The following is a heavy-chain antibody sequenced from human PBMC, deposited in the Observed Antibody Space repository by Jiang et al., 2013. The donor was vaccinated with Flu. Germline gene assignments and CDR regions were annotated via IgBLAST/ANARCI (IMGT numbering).Heavy chain of an antibody. CDR1: GYTFTSYA. D-gene: IGHD1-26*01. V-gene: IGHV1-3*01. J-gene: IGHJ3*02. CDR3: ARDIKSGSYGDAFDI. Sequence: GAEVKKPGASVKVSCKASGYTFTSYAMHWVRQAPGQRLEWMGWINAGNGNTKYSQKFQGRVTITRDTSASTAYMELSSLRSEDTAVYYCARDIKSGSYGDAFDIWGRGTMVTVSS. CDR2: INAGNGNT.